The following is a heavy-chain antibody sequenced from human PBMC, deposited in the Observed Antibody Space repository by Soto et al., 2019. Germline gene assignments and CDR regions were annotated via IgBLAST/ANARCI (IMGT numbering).Heavy chain of an antibody. CDR3: AKERQWLLFRPEGYFDY. CDR1: GFTFSSYA. Sequence: GGSLRLSCAASGFTFSSYAMSWVRQAPGKGLEWVSAISGSGGSTYYADSVKGRFTISRDNSKNTLYLQMNSLRAEDTAVYYCAKERQWLLFRPEGYFDYWGQGTLVTVSS. CDR2: ISGSGGST. V-gene: IGHV3-23*01. J-gene: IGHJ4*02. D-gene: IGHD6-19*01.